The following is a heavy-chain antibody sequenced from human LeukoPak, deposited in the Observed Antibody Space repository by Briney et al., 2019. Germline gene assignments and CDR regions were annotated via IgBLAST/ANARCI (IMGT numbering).Heavy chain of an antibody. D-gene: IGHD1-1*01. J-gene: IGHJ4*02. CDR1: GYTFTGYY. V-gene: IGHV1-2*02. Sequence: ASVKVSCKASGYTFTGYYMHWVRQAPGQGLEWMGWINPNSGGTNYAQRFQGRVTMTRDTSISTAYMELSWLRSDDTAVYYCARVSTDKTWNDEGYFDYWGQGTLVTVSS. CDR3: ARVSTDKTWNDEGYFDY. CDR2: INPNSGGT.